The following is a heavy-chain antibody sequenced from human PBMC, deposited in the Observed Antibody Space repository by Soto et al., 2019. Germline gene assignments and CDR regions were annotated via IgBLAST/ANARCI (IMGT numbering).Heavy chain of an antibody. CDR2: IYSGSNT. CDR3: ARGYRVEGAYGAGAFFDY. J-gene: IGHJ4*02. Sequence: EVQLVESGGALVQPGRSLRLSCAASGLLVSSNYMSWVRQAPGKGLEWVSVIYSGSNTHYADSVKGRFTISRDKSKNTLYLQMDSLRAGDTAVYYCARGYRVEGAYGAGAFFDYWGQGTLVTVSS. V-gene: IGHV3-66*01. CDR1: GLLVSSNY. D-gene: IGHD1-26*01.